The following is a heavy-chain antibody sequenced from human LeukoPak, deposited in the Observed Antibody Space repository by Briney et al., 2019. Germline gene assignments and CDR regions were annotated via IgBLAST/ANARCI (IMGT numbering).Heavy chain of an antibody. Sequence: ASVKVSCKASGYTFTDYYILWVRQAPGQGLEWMRWINPISGGTNYAQKFQGRVTMTRDTSISTAYMELSRLRSDDTAVYYCARGGSLDAFAFWGQGTMVTVSS. V-gene: IGHV1-2*02. CDR2: INPISGGT. CDR3: ARGGSLDAFAF. D-gene: IGHD1-26*01. CDR1: GYTFTDYY. J-gene: IGHJ3*01.